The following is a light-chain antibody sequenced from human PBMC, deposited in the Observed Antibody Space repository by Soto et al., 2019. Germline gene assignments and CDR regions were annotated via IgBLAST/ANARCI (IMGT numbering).Light chain of an antibody. CDR1: QGMRED. CDR2: ATS. J-gene: IGKJ1*01. CDR3: LPQNGSSLT. V-gene: IGKV1-17*01. Sequence: DIQMTQSPSALSASVGDRVTITCRASQGMREDFGWYQQKPGKAPKRLIYATSNLQGGVPSRFSGGGSGTEFTLTISSLQPEDFATYYCLPQNGSSLTFGQGTKVEIK.